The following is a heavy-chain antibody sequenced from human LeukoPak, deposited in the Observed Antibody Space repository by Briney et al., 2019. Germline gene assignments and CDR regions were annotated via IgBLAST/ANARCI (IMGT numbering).Heavy chain of an antibody. CDR1: GFSFSSHW. V-gene: IGHV3-7*05. CDR2: INQVGSQK. Sequence: PGGSLRLSCAPSGFSFSSHWMSCVRHAPGKGREWVANINQVGSQKYYVDSVKGRFSISRDNAKNSLYLQMNSLRAEDTAVYYCARSNREFASGTGDYWGQGTLVTVSS. D-gene: IGHD1-14*01. CDR3: ARSNREFASGTGDY. J-gene: IGHJ4*02.